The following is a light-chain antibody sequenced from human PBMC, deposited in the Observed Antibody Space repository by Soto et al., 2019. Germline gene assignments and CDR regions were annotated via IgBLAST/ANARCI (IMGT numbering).Light chain of an antibody. V-gene: IGKV3-20*01. CDR3: QQYGSSPTT. CDR1: QTVSSSY. CDR2: GAA. J-gene: IGKJ4*01. Sequence: EIVLTQSPGTLSLSPGERATLSCRASQTVSSSYLAWYQQKPGQAPRLLIYGAAIRATGIPDRFSGSGSGKEFTLTISRLEPEDFAVYYCQQYGSSPTTFGGGTKVEI.